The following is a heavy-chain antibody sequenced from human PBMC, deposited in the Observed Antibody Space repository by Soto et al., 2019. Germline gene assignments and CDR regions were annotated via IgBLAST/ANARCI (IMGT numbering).Heavy chain of an antibody. D-gene: IGHD3-22*01. V-gene: IGHV4-59*08. J-gene: IGHJ4*02. Sequence: SETLSLTCAVSGGSIRDYYWGWIRQSPGKGLEWIGYIYYTGTTKYSPSLKSRVTISVDSSKNQFSLKLDSVTAADTAVYYCARLGGYYQAFDSWGQGTLVTVSS. CDR1: GGSIRDYY. CDR3: ARLGGYYQAFDS. CDR2: IYYTGTT.